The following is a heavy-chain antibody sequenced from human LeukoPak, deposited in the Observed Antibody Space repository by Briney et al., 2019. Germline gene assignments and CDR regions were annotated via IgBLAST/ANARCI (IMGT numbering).Heavy chain of an antibody. D-gene: IGHD6-19*01. CDR1: GFTFSSYA. CDR2: ISYDGSNK. J-gene: IGHJ1*01. CDR3: ARDRVAVAAAAEYFQH. V-gene: IGHV3-30-3*01. Sequence: GGSLRLSCAAPGFTFSSYAMHWVRQAPGKGLEWVAVISYDGSNKYYADSVKGRFTISRDNSKNTLYLQMNSLRAEDTAVYYCARDRVAVAAAAEYFQHWGQGTLVTVSS.